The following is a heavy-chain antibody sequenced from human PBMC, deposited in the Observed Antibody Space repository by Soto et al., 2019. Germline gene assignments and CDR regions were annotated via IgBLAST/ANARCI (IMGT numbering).Heavy chain of an antibody. CDR3: ARELYSCGGDCPYYMDY. CDR1: GYPFTDYF. CDR2: ISLYHHST. J-gene: IGHJ4*02. Sequence: ASVNVSCKTSGYPFTDYFIHWLRQSPGQGLEWMGIISLYHHSTSYAQKFQGRLTVTADTSTTTVYMDLSSLTSEDSAVYWCARELYSCGGDCPYYMDYWGQGTLVTVSS. D-gene: IGHD2-21*02. V-gene: IGHV1-46*01.